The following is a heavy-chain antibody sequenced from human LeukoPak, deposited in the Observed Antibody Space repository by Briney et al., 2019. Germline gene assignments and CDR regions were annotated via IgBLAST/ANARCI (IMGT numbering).Heavy chain of an antibody. Sequence: GGSLRLSCAASGFTVSSNYMSWVRQAPGKGLEWVSVIYGGGNTYYPDSVKGRFTISRDNSKNTLYLQMNSLRAEDTAVYYCARADSFDIWGQGTMVTVSS. J-gene: IGHJ3*02. CDR2: IYGGGNT. V-gene: IGHV3-53*01. CDR3: ARADSFDI. CDR1: GFTVSSNY.